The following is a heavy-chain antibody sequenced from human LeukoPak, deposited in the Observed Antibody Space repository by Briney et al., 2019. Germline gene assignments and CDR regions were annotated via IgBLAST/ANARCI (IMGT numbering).Heavy chain of an antibody. CDR3: SRESGPFCHFCH. D-gene: IGHD3-3*02. V-gene: IGHV4-4*02. CDR1: GGSITTNNY. Sequence: KPSETLSLTCGVSGGSITTNNYWSRVRQPPGGGLEWIGEISLAGRTQYNPSLKSRLHISIDESKNHLYLNLASVTAADTAVYYCSRESGPFCHFCHWGQGTLVAVTS. CDR2: ISLAGRT. J-gene: IGHJ4*02.